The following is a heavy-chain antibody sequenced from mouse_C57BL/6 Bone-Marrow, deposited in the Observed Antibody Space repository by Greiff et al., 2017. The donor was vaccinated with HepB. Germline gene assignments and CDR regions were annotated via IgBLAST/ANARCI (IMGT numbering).Heavy chain of an antibody. CDR1: GFNIKDDY. V-gene: IGHV14-4*01. CDR2: IDPENGDT. CDR3: TTSMVTTYFDY. J-gene: IGHJ2*01. Sequence: VQLQQSGAELVRPGASVKLSCTASGFNIKDDYMHWVKQRPEQGLEWIGWIDPENGDTEYASKFQGKATITADTSSNTAYLQLSSLTSEDTAVYYCTTSMVTTYFDYWGQGTTLTVSS. D-gene: IGHD2-2*01.